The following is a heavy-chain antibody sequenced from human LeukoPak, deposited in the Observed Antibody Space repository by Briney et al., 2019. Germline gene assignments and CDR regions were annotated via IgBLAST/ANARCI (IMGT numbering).Heavy chain of an antibody. CDR3: ARQADYYDSSGYYYRPFDY. Sequence: SETLSLTCTVSGGSISSSRYSWGWIRRPPGKGLEWIGYIYHSGSTYYNPSLKSRVTISVDRSKNQFSLKLSSVTAADTAVYYCARQADYYDSSGYYYRPFDYWGQGTLVTVSS. CDR2: IYHSGST. V-gene: IGHV4-30-2*01. J-gene: IGHJ4*02. D-gene: IGHD3-22*01. CDR1: GGSISSSRYS.